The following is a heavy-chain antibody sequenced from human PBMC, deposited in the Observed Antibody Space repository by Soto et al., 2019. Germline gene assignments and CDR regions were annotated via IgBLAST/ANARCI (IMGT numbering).Heavy chain of an antibody. CDR2: VYYSGNT. J-gene: IGHJ4*02. Sequence: PSETLSLTCTVSGGSLSSYYWTWIRQPPGKGLEWIGYVYYSGNTNYNPSLKSRVTISVDTSKNQFSLKLSSVTAADTAVYYCAKCITALGPIDYWGQGTLVTVSS. D-gene: IGHD6-6*01. CDR1: GGSLSSYY. CDR3: AKCITALGPIDY. V-gene: IGHV4-59*12.